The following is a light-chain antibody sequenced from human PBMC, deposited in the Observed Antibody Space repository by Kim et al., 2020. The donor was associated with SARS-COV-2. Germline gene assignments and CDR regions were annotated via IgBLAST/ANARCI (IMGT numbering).Light chain of an antibody. V-gene: IGKV1-8*01. J-gene: IGKJ1*01. Sequence: AIRMTQSPSSFSASTGDRVTITCRASQRISSYLAGYQQKPGKAPKLLIYAASTLQSGVPSRFSGSGSGTDFTPTISCLQSEDFATYYCRQYYSYLRTFGQGTKVDIK. CDR1: QRISSY. CDR3: RQYYSYLRT. CDR2: AAS.